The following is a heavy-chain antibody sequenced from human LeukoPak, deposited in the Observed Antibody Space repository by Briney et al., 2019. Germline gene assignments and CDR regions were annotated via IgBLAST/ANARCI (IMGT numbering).Heavy chain of an antibody. D-gene: IGHD4/OR15-4a*01. CDR2: ISSSSSYI. Sequence: NTGGSLRLSCAASGFAFNNYGMHWVRQAPGKGLEWVSSISSSSSYIYYADSVKGRFTISRDNAKNSLYLQMNSLRAEDTAVYYCARYGAARGFDYWGPGTLVTVSS. CDR3: ARYGAARGFDY. J-gene: IGHJ4*02. V-gene: IGHV3-21*01. CDR1: GFAFNNYG.